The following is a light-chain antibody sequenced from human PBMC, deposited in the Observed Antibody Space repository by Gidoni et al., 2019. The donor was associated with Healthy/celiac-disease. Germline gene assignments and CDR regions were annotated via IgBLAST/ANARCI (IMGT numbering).Light chain of an antibody. V-gene: IGLV3-21*04. Sequence: SYVLTQPPSASVAPRKTARLTCGGNNIGSKSVHWYQQKPGQAPVLVIYYDSNRPSGIPERFSGSNSGNTATLTISRVEAGDEADYYCQVWDSSSDHVVFGGGTKLTVL. CDR1: NIGSKS. CDR2: YDS. J-gene: IGLJ2*01. CDR3: QVWDSSSDHVV.